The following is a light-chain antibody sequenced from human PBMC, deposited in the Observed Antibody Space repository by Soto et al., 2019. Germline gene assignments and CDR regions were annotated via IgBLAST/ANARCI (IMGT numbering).Light chain of an antibody. V-gene: IGKV1-12*01. Sequence: DIQMTQSPSSVSASVGDRVTITCRASQDIISWLAWYQQKPGKAPNLLIYAASSLQSGVPSRFSGSGSGTDFTLTISSLQPEDFAAYYCQQGNSFPVTFGPGTRLEIK. CDR1: QDIISW. CDR3: QQGNSFPVT. J-gene: IGKJ5*01. CDR2: AAS.